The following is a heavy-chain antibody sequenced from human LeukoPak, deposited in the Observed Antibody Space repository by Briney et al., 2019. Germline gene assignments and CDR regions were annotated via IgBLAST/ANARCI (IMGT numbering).Heavy chain of an antibody. Sequence: SGTLSLTCGVSGGSISNTNWWSWVPQPPGQGLEWIGEISLSGLTNYNPSLKSRVTVSLDKSKNHLSLNLTSVTAADTAVYYCSRENGAFSPFGYWGQGTLVTVPS. D-gene: IGHD2-8*01. V-gene: IGHV4-4*02. J-gene: IGHJ4*02. CDR3: SRENGAFSPFGY. CDR1: GGSISNTNW. CDR2: ISLSGLT.